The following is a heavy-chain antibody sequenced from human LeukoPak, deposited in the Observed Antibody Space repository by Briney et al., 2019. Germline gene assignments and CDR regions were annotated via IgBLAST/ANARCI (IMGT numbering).Heavy chain of an antibody. CDR3: ARDARDYDYVWGSYRYTPSDY. D-gene: IGHD3-16*02. CDR1: GFTFSSYW. Sequence: PGGSLRLSCAASGFTFSSYWMSWVRQAPGKGLEWVANIKQDGSEKYYVDSVKGRFTISRDNAKNSLYLQMNSLRAEDTAVYYCARDARDYDYVWGSYRYTPSDYWGQGTLVTVSS. V-gene: IGHV3-7*01. J-gene: IGHJ4*02. CDR2: IKQDGSEK.